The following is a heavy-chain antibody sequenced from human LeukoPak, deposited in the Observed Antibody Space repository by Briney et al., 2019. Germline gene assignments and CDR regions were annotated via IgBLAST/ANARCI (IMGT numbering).Heavy chain of an antibody. J-gene: IGHJ5*02. CDR1: GGSISSGSYY. V-gene: IGHV4-61*02. CDR3: ARPTGLEPPGPYRGFDP. CDR2: IYTSGST. D-gene: IGHD1-1*01. Sequence: TSETLSLTCTVSGGSISSGSYYWSWIQQPAGKGLEWIGRIYTSGSTNYNPSLQSRVTISVDTSKNQFTLNLNSVTAADTAVYYCARPTGLEPPGPYRGFDPWGQGMLVTISS.